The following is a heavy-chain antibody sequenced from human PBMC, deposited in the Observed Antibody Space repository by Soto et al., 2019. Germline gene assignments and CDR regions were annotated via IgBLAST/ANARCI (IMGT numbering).Heavy chain of an antibody. J-gene: IGHJ6*02. CDR1: GGSISSSSYY. V-gene: IGHV4-39*01. CDR3: ASLPTLWTNPHYYGMDV. Sequence: PSETLSLTCTVSGGSISSSSYYWGWIRQPPGKGLEWIGSIYYSGSTYYNPSLKSRVTISVDTSKNQFSLKLSSVTAADTAVYYCASLPTLWTNPHYYGMDVWGQGTTVTVSS. D-gene: IGHD5-18*01. CDR2: IYYSGST.